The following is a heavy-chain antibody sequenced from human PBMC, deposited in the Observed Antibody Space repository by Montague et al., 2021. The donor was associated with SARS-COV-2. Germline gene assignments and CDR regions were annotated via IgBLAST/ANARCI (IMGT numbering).Heavy chain of an antibody. CDR2: IYYSGST. V-gene: IGHV4-59*13. CDR1: GGSISSYY. CDR3: ARSEGLGGYWGYYGMDV. J-gene: IGHJ6*02. D-gene: IGHD3-10*01. Sequence: SETLSLTCTVSGGSISSYYWSWIRQPPGKGLEWIGYIYYSGSTNYNPSLKSRVTISVDTSKNQFSLKLSSVTAADTAVYYCARSEGLGGYWGYYGMDVWGQGTTVTVSS.